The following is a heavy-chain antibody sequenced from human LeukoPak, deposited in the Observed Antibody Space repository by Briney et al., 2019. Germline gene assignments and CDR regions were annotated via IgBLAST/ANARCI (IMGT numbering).Heavy chain of an antibody. CDR1: GGSISSGSYY. J-gene: IGHJ4*02. CDR3: ASEAAAGGFDY. D-gene: IGHD6-13*01. V-gene: IGHV4-61*02. CDR2: IYTSGST. Sequence: PSETLSLTCTVSGGSISSGSYYWSWIRQPAGKGPEWIGRIYTSGSTNYNPSLKSRVTISVDTSKNPFSLKLSSVTAADTAVYYCASEAAAGGFDYWGQGTLVTVSS.